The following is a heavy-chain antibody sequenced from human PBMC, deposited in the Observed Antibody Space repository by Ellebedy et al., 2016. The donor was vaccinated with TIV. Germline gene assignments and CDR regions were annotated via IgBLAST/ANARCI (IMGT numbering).Heavy chain of an antibody. J-gene: IGHJ5*02. CDR3: ARDWTRGGGYFASWFDP. D-gene: IGHD2/OR15-2a*01. CDR1: GGSFSDYD. V-gene: IGHV4-34*01. CDR2: VYHSGHT. Sequence: MPSETLSLTCAVYGGSFSDYDWNWIRQSPGRGLEWIGEVYHSGHTNYNPSLRSRVSISVDKSKSQFSLRLRSMTAADTAVYYCARDWTRGGGYFASWFDPWGQGTPVTVSS.